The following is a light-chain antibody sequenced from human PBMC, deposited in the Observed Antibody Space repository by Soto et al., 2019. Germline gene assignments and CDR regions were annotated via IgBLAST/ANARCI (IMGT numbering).Light chain of an antibody. V-gene: IGKV3-20*01. J-gene: IGKJ5*01. Sequence: EIVMTQPPATLSVSPGERATLSCRASQSVSSNLAWYQQKPGQAPRLLIYDASNRATGIPARFSGSGSGTDFTLTISRLEAEDFAVYYCQQSSSSPITFGQGTRLEIK. CDR2: DAS. CDR1: QSVSSN. CDR3: QQSSSSPIT.